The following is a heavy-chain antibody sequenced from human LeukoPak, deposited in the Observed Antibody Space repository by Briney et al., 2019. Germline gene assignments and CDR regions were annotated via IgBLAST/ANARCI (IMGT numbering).Heavy chain of an antibody. V-gene: IGHV4-61*02. Sequence: TPSETLSLTCTVSGGSISSGSYYWSWIRQPAGKGLEWIGRIYTSGSTNYNPSLKSRVTISVDTSKNQFSLKLSSVTAADTAVYYCARARYYYDSSGYYYVDYWGQGTLVTVSS. CDR2: IYTSGST. D-gene: IGHD3-22*01. CDR3: ARARYYYDSSGYYYVDY. J-gene: IGHJ4*02. CDR1: GGSISSGSYY.